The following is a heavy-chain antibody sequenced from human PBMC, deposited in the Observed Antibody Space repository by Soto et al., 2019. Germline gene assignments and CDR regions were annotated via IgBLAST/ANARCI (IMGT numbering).Heavy chain of an antibody. CDR3: ASPKFRFWQQLDP. D-gene: IGHD3-3*01. CDR1: GGTFSSYA. J-gene: IGHJ5*02. V-gene: IGHV1-69*13. CDR2: IIPIFGTA. Sequence: ASVKVSCKASGGTFSSYAISCVRQAPGQGLEWMGGIIPIFGTANYAQKFQGRVTITADESTSTAYMELSSLRSEDTAVYYCASPKFRFWQQLDPWGQGTLVTVSS.